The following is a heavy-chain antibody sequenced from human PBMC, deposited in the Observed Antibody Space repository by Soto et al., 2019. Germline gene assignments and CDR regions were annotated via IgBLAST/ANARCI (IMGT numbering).Heavy chain of an antibody. Sequence: EVQLVASWGGLVQPGVSLRLACAASGFTFSSYRMNWVRQAPGKGLERVSYISSRSSTIYYGDSVTGPFTISSDNAKNSPYRVLNSLSDEDTAVYYCARGNYSGAESRVKYRFAPWGQGTLVTVSS. D-gene: IGHD3-10*01. CDR1: GFTFSSYR. V-gene: IGHV3-48*02. CDR2: ISSRSSTI. CDR3: ARGNYSGAESRVKYRFAP. J-gene: IGHJ5*02.